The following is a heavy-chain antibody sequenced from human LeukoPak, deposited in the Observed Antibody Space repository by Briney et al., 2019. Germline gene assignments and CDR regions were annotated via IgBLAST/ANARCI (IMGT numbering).Heavy chain of an antibody. Sequence: ASVKISCKVSGYTFTDYYMHWLQQAPGKGLEWMGLVDPEDGETIYAEKFQGRVTITADTSTDTAYMELSSLRSEDTAVYYCAAAGIPAASNIDYWGQGTLVTVSS. CDR3: AAAGIPAASNIDY. CDR2: VDPEDGET. V-gene: IGHV1-69-2*01. CDR1: GYTFTDYY. J-gene: IGHJ4*02. D-gene: IGHD2-2*01.